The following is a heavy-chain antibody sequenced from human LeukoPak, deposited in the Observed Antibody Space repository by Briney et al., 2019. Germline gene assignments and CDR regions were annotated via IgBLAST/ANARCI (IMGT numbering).Heavy chain of an antibody. J-gene: IGHJ4*02. D-gene: IGHD2-2*01. Sequence: GGSLRLSCAASGFTFSSYAMHWVRQAPGKGLEWVAVISYDGSNKYYADSVKGRFTISRDNSKNTLYLQMNSLRAEDTAVYYCARDHWPQLPGEDYWGQGTLVTVSS. V-gene: IGHV3-30*04. CDR2: ISYDGSNK. CDR1: GFTFSSYA. CDR3: ARDHWPQLPGEDY.